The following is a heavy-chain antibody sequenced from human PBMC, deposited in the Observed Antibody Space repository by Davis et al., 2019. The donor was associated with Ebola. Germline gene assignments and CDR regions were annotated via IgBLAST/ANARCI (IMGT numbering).Heavy chain of an antibody. CDR2: INPRGGST. CDR1: AYTFTSYY. V-gene: IGHV1-46*01. Sequence: ASVLVSCYASAYTFTSYYMHWLLQPPGQGLVWMGIINPRGGSTTYAQKFQRRVTMTRDTSTSTVYMELSSLRSEDTAVSHCAGAIYYYDSSGYSDYWGQGTLVTVSS. CDR3: AGAIYYYDSSGYSDY. J-gene: IGHJ4*01. D-gene: IGHD3-22*01.